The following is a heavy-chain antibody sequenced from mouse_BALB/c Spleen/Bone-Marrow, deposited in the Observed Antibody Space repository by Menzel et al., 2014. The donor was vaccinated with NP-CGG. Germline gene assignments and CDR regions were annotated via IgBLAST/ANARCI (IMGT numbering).Heavy chain of an antibody. V-gene: IGHV14-3*02. CDR1: GFNIKDTY. J-gene: IGHJ2*01. Sequence: EVQGVESGTDLVKPGASVELSCTASGFNIKDTYMHWVKQRPEQGLDWIGRIDPASGNIQYDPKFQGRAAITADTSSNTAYLQLSSLTSEDTAVYYCASLTGTFDYWGQGTPLTVSS. CDR2: IDPASGNI. CDR3: ASLTGTFDY. D-gene: IGHD4-1*01.